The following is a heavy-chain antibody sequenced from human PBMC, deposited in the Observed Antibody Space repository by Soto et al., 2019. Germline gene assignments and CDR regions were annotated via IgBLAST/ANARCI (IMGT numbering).Heavy chain of an antibody. J-gene: IGHJ5*02. CDR2: IYYSGST. CDR1: GGSISSSSYY. V-gene: IGHV4-39*01. D-gene: IGHD3-9*01. CDR3: ARLKGGPLRYFDWLGGPPRWFDP. Sequence: SETMSLTCTVSGGSISSSSYYWGWIRQPPGKGLEWIGSIYYSGSTYYNPSLKSRVTISVDTSKNQFSLKLSSVTAADTAVYYCARLKGGPLRYFDWLGGPPRWFDPWGQGTLVTVSS.